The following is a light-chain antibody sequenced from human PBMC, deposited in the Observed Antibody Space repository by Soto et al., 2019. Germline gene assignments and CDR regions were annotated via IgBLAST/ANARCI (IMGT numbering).Light chain of an antibody. CDR1: QSVSSN. CDR3: QHYSSAPVT. CDR2: GAS. Sequence: EIVMTQSPATLPVSPGERATLSCRASQSVSSNLAWYQQKPGQAPRLLIYGASSRATGIPARFSGSGSGTDFTLTISSLEPEDFAVYYCQHYSSAPVTFGRGTKVDIK. V-gene: IGKV3D-15*01. J-gene: IGKJ1*01.